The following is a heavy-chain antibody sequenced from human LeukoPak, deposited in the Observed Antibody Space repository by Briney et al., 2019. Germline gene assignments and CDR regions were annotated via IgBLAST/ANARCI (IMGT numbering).Heavy chain of an antibody. CDR1: GGSISSYY. CDR3: ASTYYDFWSGYGMDV. Sequence: SETLSLTCTVSGGSISSYYWSWIRQPPGKGLEWIGYIYYSGSTNYNPSLKSRVTISVDTSKNQFSLKLSSVTAADTAVYYCASTYYDFWSGYGMDVWGRGTTVTVSS. CDR2: IYYSGST. V-gene: IGHV4-59*01. D-gene: IGHD3-3*01. J-gene: IGHJ6*02.